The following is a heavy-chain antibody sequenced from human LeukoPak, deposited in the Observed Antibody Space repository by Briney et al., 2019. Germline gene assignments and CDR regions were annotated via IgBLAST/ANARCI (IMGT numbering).Heavy chain of an antibody. J-gene: IGHJ6*03. CDR1: GFTFSSYA. CDR3: AKDRCSNGIGCYYYYMDV. Sequence: GGSLRLSCAASGFTFSSYAMNWVRQAPGEGLEWVSVISGSGSTTYYADSVKGRFSISRDSSKNILYLQMNSLRAEDTAVYYCAKDRCSNGIGCYYYYMDVWGKGTTVTISS. V-gene: IGHV3-23*01. CDR2: ISGSGSTT. D-gene: IGHD2-8*01.